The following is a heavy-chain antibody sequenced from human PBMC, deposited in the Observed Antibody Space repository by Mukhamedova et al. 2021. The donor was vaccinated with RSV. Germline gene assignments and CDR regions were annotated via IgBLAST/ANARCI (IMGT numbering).Heavy chain of an antibody. CDR2: ISVSGGST. V-gene: IGHV3-23*01. J-gene: IGHJ4*02. Sequence: VSRISVSGGSTFYADSVKGRFTISRDNSKNTVYLQLNSVRAEDMAVYYCAKMIDYWGQGTLVTVSS. CDR3: AKMIDY.